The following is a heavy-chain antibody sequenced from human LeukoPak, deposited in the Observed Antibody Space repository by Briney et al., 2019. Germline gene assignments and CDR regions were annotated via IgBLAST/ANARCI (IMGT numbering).Heavy chain of an antibody. CDR3: GRGRPWTY. D-gene: IGHD3/OR15-3a*01. CDR2: INHSGST. CDR1: GGSFSGYY. V-gene: IGHV4-34*01. Sequence: PSETLSLTCAVYGGSFSGYYWSWIRQPPGKGLEWIGEINHSGSTNYNPSLKSRVTISVDTSKNQFSLKLSSVTAADTAVYYCGRGRPWTYWGQGTLVTVSS. J-gene: IGHJ4*02.